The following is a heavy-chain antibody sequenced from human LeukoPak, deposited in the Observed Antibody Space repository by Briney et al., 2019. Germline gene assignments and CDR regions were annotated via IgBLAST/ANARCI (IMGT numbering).Heavy chain of an antibody. V-gene: IGHV3-30*04. Sequence: GGSLRLSCAASGFTFSSYVMHWVRQAPGKGLEWVAIISYDGSNEYYADSVKGRFTISRDNSKNTLYLQMRAADTAVYYCARDKGTSYLSSFDYWGQGTLVTVSS. J-gene: IGHJ4*02. D-gene: IGHD6-6*01. CDR1: GFTFSSYV. CDR2: ISYDGSNE. CDR3: ARDKGTSYLSSFDY.